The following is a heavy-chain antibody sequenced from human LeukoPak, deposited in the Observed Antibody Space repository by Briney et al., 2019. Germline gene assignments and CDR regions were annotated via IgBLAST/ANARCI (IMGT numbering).Heavy chain of an antibody. D-gene: IGHD6-13*01. CDR3: AKDRDIAAAAYYFDF. J-gene: IGHJ4*02. V-gene: IGHV3-74*03. CDR2: IDNAGSIT. CDR1: GFTFSNYW. Sequence: GGSLRLSCAASGFTFSNYWIHWVRQAPGKGLVWVSRIDNAGSITTYADSVKGRFTISRDNSHNTLYLQMNSLRVEDTALYYCAKDRDIAAAAYYFDFWGQGTLVTVSS.